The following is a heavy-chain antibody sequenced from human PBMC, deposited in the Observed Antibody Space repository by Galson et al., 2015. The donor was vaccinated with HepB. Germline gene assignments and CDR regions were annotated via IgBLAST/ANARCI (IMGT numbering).Heavy chain of an antibody. CDR3: ATRGSYHLDEWELQVPFDY. CDR1: GYTLTELS. Sequence: SVKVSCKVSGYTLTELSMHWVRQAPGKGLEWMGGFDPEDGETIYAQKFQGRVTMTEDTSTDTAYMELSSLKSEDTAVYYCATRGSYHLDEWELQVPFDYWGQGTLVTVS. J-gene: IGHJ4*02. V-gene: IGHV1-24*01. D-gene: IGHD1-26*01. CDR2: FDPEDGET.